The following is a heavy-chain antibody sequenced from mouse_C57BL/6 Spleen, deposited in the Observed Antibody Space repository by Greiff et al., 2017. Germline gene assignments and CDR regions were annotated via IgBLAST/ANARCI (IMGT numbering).Heavy chain of an antibody. CDR3: AREEYYGSSFDY. D-gene: IGHD1-1*01. V-gene: IGHV5-17*01. CDR1: GFTFSDYG. Sequence: EVQLQESGGGLVKPGGSLKLSCAASGFTFSDYGMHWVRQAPEKGLEWVAYISSGSSTIYYADTVKGRFTISRDNAKNTLFLQMTSLRSEDTAMYYCAREEYYGSSFDYWGQGTTLTVSS. J-gene: IGHJ2*01. CDR2: ISSGSSTI.